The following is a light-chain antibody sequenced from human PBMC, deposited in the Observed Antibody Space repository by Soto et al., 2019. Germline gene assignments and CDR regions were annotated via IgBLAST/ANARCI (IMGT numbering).Light chain of an antibody. J-gene: IGLJ2*01. CDR2: NND. CDR1: SSNIGRYA. Sequence: QSVLTQPPSTSGTPGLRVTISCSGSSSNIGRYAVNWYQQLPGTAPKLLIYNNDKRPSGVPDRLSGSKPGPSVSLAISVLLSDDEAHYCCAAWDDSLNGLVFGGGTKLTVL. CDR3: AAWDDSLNGLV. V-gene: IGLV1-44*01.